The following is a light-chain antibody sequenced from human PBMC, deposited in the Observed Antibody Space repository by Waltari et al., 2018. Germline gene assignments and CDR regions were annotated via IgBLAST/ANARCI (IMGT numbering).Light chain of an antibody. CDR1: SSTVGSNT. V-gene: IGLV1-44*01. CDR3: AAWDDSLNGVV. Sequence: QSVLTQPPSASGTPGQRVTISCSGSSSTVGSNTVNWYQQLSGMAPKLLIYSNTQRPSGVPDRFSGSKSGTSASLAISGLQSEDEADYYCAAWDDSLNGVVFGGGTKLTVL. J-gene: IGLJ2*01. CDR2: SNT.